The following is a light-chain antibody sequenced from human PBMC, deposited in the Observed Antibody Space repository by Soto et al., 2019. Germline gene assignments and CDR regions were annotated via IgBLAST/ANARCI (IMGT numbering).Light chain of an antibody. CDR2: DNT. CDR3: QSYDSSLSGWL. CDR1: SSNIGAGFD. Sequence: QSVLTQPPSVSGAPGQRVTISCTGSSSNIGAGFDVHWYQHLPGTAPKPLIYDNTNRPSGVPDRFSGSKSGTSASLAITGLQAEDEADYHCQSYDSSLSGWLFGGGTKLTVL. J-gene: IGLJ2*01. V-gene: IGLV1-40*01.